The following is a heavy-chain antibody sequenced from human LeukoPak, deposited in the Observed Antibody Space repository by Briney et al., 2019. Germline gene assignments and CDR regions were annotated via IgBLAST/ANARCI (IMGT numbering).Heavy chain of an antibody. J-gene: IGHJ4*02. V-gene: IGHV3-20*04. D-gene: IGHD3-9*01. CDR2: IIWNGGST. CDR1: GFTFDDYG. Sequence: GGSLRLSCAASGFTFDDYGMSWVRQAPGKGLEWVSGIIWNGGSTGYADSVKGRFTISRDNAKNSLYLQMNSLRAEDTALYYCARVGTYYDILTGYHPTNYFDYWGQGTLVTVSS. CDR3: ARVGTYYDILTGYHPTNYFDY.